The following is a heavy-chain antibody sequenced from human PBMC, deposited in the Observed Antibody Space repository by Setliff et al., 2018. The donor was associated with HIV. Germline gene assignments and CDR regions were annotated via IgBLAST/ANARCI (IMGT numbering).Heavy chain of an antibody. D-gene: IGHD3-22*01. J-gene: IGHJ3*02. Sequence: SETLSLTCSVSGGPITSNTYFWDWIRQAPGKGLEWIGSIYHSGNTYYNPSLKSRVSISVDTSKRQFSLKLTSVTAGDSALYYCARDRYDSSGYRNRALDIWGQGTMVTVSS. CDR3: ARDRYDSSGYRNRALDI. CDR2: IYHSGNT. V-gene: IGHV4-39*02. CDR1: GGPITSNTYF.